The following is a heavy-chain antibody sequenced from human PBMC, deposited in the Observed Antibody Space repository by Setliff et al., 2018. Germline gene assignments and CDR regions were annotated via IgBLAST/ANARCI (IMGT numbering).Heavy chain of an antibody. CDR3: ARGLNTESWTPLY. V-gene: IGHV4-4*08. Sequence: SETLSLTCSVAGGSMTDFFWHWFRRPPGKGLEWIGYIYTKGGTNYSPSLKSRVTMSVDRSRNQSSLTLSSVSAADMAVYYCARGLNTESWTPLYWSPGTLVTVSS. CDR2: IYTKGGT. D-gene: IGHD2-15*01. J-gene: IGHJ4*02. CDR1: GGSMTDFF.